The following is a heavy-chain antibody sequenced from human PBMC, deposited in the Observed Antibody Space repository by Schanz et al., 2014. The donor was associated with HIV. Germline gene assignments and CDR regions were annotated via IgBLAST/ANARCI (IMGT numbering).Heavy chain of an antibody. Sequence: QVQLVQSGAEVKKPGSSVTVSCKASGDTFSSYSISWVRQAPGQGLEWVGGIIPIFDTTKYAQKFQGRVTITADKSTSTAYMELSSLRSDDTAVYYCARGALYYYDSTGYYHLDYWGQGTLVTVSS. V-gene: IGHV1-69*06. D-gene: IGHD3-22*01. CDR1: GDTFSSYS. CDR2: IIPIFDTT. CDR3: ARGALYYYDSTGYYHLDY. J-gene: IGHJ4*02.